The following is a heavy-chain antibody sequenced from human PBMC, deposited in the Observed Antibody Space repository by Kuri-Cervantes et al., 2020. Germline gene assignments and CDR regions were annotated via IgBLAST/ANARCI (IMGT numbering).Heavy chain of an antibody. CDR2: ISWNSGSI. CDR1: GFTFSSYW. Sequence: GGSLRLSCAASGFTFSSYWMHWVRQAPGKGLEWVSGISWNSGSIDYADSVKGRFTISRDNAKNSLYLQMNSLRAEGTALYYCAKADAAVITYNWFDPWGQGTLVTVSS. V-gene: IGHV3-9*01. CDR3: AKADAAVITYNWFDP. J-gene: IGHJ5*02. D-gene: IGHD3-22*01.